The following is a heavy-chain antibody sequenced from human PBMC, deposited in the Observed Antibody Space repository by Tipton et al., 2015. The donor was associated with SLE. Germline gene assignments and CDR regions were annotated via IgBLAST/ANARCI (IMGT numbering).Heavy chain of an antibody. Sequence: TLSLTCAVYGGSFSGYYWSWIRQPPGKGLEWIGEINHSGSTNYNPSVKSRVTISVDTSKNQFSLKLSSVTAADTAVYYCARGLFYVGGGYNWFDPWGQGTLVAVSA. V-gene: IGHV4-34*01. CDR3: ARGLFYVGGGYNWFDP. CDR2: INHSGST. J-gene: IGHJ5*02. D-gene: IGHD2/OR15-2a*01. CDR1: GGSFSGYY.